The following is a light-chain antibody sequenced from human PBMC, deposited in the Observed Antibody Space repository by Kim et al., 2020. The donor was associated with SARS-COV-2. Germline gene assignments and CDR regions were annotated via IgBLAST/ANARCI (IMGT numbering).Light chain of an antibody. CDR2: GAS. CDR3: QQYNNWPLT. CDR1: QSVSSN. V-gene: IGKV3-15*01. Sequence: VSPGERATLSCRASQSVSSNLAWYQQKPGQAPRLLIYGASTRATGIPARYSGSGSGTEFTLTISSLQSEDFAVYYCQQYNNWPLTFGGGTKVDIK. J-gene: IGKJ4*01.